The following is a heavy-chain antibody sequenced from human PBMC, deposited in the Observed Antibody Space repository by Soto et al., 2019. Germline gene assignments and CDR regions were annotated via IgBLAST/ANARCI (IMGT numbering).Heavy chain of an antibody. D-gene: IGHD2-21*02. V-gene: IGHV4-61*01. J-gene: IGHJ3*02. Sequence: SETLSLTCTVSGGSVSSGSYYWSWIRQPPGKGLEWIGYIYYSGSTNYNPSLKSRVTISVDTSKNQFSLKLSSVTAADTAVYYCARAHIVVVTAPNAFDIWGQGTMVTVSS. CDR2: IYYSGST. CDR1: GGSVSSGSYY. CDR3: ARAHIVVVTAPNAFDI.